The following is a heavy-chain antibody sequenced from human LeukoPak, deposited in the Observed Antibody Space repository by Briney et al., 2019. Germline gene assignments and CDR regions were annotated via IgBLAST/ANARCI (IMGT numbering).Heavy chain of an antibody. Sequence: GGSLRLSCAASGFTFSNAWMSWVRQAPGKGLEWVSAISGSGGSTYYADSVKGRFTISRDNSKNTLYLQMNSLRAEDTAVYYCAKDLRFVLYGSGSWDAFDIWGQGTMVTVSS. V-gene: IGHV3-23*01. CDR2: ISGSGGST. CDR1: GFTFSNAW. J-gene: IGHJ3*02. CDR3: AKDLRFVLYGSGSWDAFDI. D-gene: IGHD3-10*01.